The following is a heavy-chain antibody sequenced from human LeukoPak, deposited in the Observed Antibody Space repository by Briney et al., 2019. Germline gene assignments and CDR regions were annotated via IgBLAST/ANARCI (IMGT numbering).Heavy chain of an antibody. CDR1: GFTFSSYG. J-gene: IGHJ6*03. D-gene: IGHD6-13*01. V-gene: IGHV3-33*06. CDR2: ICYDGSNK. CDR3: AKDNRFSSSWYYHYYMDV. Sequence: QSGGSLRLSCAASGFTFSSYGMPWVRQAPGKGLEWVAVICYDGSNKYYADSVKGRFTISRYNSKNTLYLQMNSLRAEDTAVYYCAKDNRFSSSWYYHYYMDVWGKGTTVTVSS.